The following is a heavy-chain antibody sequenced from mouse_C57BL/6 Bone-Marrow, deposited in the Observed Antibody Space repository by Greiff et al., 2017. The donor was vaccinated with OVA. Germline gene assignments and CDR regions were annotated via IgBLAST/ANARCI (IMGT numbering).Heavy chain of an antibody. CDR2: IYPGSGST. J-gene: IGHJ3*01. CDR3: ARKVDSSGSGFAY. D-gene: IGHD3-2*02. CDR1: GYTFTSYW. Sequence: VQLQQPGAELVKPGASVKMSCKASGYTFTSYWITWVKQRPGQGLEWIGDIYPGSGSTNYNEKFKSKATLTVDTSSSTAYMQLSSLTSEDSAVYYCARKVDSSGSGFAYWGQGTLVTVSA. V-gene: IGHV1-55*01.